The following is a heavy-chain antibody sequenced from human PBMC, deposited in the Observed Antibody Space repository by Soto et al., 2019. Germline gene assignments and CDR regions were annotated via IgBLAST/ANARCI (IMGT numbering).Heavy chain of an antibody. D-gene: IGHD6-19*01. CDR1: GFNVSSDY. CDR3: ARANSTGWYGYYSSGMDV. Sequence: GGSLRLSCAASGFNVSSDYMNWVRQAPGKGLEWVSLIYSTNSAHYAGSVKGRFSISRDKSKNIVYLQMSSLRAEDTAIYYCARANSTGWYGYYSSGMDVWGQGTTVTVSS. CDR2: IYSTNSA. V-gene: IGHV3-53*01. J-gene: IGHJ6*02.